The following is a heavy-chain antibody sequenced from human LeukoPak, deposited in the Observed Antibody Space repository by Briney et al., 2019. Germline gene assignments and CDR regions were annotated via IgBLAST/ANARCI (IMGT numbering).Heavy chain of an antibody. CDR3: ARRTLCCGERFDP. V-gene: IGHV4-59*12. Sequence: SETLSLTCTVSGGSINNYYWSWIRQPPGKGLEWIGCIYSSGSTNYNPSLKSRVIISVDTSKNQFSLKLSSVTAADTAVYYCARRTLCCGERFDPWGQGTLVTVSS. J-gene: IGHJ5*02. CDR2: IYSSGST. D-gene: IGHD3-16*01. CDR1: GGSINNYY.